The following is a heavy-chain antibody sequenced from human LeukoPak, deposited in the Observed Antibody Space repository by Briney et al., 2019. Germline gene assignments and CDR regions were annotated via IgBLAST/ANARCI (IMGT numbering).Heavy chain of an antibody. CDR3: ARFAVVGGSGY. Sequence: ASVKVSCKASGYTLTAYYMHWVRQAPGQGLEWMGWINPNNGGTKYARKFQGRVTMTGDTSISTAYMELSSLTSDDTAVYYCARFAVVGGSGYWGQGTLVTVSS. J-gene: IGHJ4*02. D-gene: IGHD6-19*01. V-gene: IGHV1-2*02. CDR1: GYTLTAYY. CDR2: INPNNGGT.